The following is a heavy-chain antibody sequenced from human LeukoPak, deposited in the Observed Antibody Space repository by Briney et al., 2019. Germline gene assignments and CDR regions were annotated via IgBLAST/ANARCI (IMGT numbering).Heavy chain of an antibody. J-gene: IGHJ3*02. Sequence: ASVKVPCKASGYTFTSYYMHWVRHAPGQRLEWMGLIKPGGDNTNYAQNFQGRVTMTSDTSARTVYMELSSLRSEDTAIYYCARIRDGYNDAYDIWGQGTVVTVPS. CDR1: GYTFTSYY. CDR3: ARIRDGYNDAYDI. V-gene: IGHV1-46*01. CDR2: IKPGGDNT. D-gene: IGHD5-24*01.